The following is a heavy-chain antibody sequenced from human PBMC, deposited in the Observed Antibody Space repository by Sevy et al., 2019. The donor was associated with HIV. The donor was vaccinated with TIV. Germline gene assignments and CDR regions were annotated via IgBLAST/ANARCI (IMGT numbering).Heavy chain of an antibody. CDR1: GFTFNTHV. Sequence: GGSLRLSCAASGFTFNTHVMNWVRQAPGKGLEWVAVISYDGSNKYYADSVKGRFTISRDNSKNTLYLQMNSLRAEDTAVYYCARDLTQYYDILTGYSRGGMDVWGQGTTVTVSS. CDR3: ARDLTQYYDILTGYSRGGMDV. CDR2: ISYDGSNK. D-gene: IGHD3-9*01. V-gene: IGHV3-30*03. J-gene: IGHJ6*02.